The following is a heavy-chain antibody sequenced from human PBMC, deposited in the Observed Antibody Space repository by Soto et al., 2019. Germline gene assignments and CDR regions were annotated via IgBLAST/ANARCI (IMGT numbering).Heavy chain of an antibody. CDR2: ISNSGST. V-gene: IGHV4-39*01. J-gene: IGHJ5*01. Sequence: PSETLSLTCTVSGGSISSSNYYWGWIRQPPGKGLEWIGSISNSGSTYYNPSLKSRVTLSVETSKNQFSLKLDSVTAADTAVYYCATQFPYCGNGVCPRNWFDSWGQGNLVTVSS. D-gene: IGHD2-8*01. CDR1: GGSISSSNYY. CDR3: ATQFPYCGNGVCPRNWFDS.